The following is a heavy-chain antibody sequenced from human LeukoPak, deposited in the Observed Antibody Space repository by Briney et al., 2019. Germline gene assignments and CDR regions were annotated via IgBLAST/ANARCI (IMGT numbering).Heavy chain of an antibody. V-gene: IGHV4-34*01. CDR3: ARALYYYVQIYYYYLDV. J-gene: IGHJ6*03. CDR1: GVSFSGYY. D-gene: IGHD3-10*02. Sequence: SETLSLTCAVYGVSFSGYYWSWIRQPPGKGLEWIWEINRSGSTKYNPSLTSRVPISVDTSKNQFSLKPSSVTAADTAVYYCARALYYYVQIYYYYLDVWGKGTTVTVSS. CDR2: INRSGST.